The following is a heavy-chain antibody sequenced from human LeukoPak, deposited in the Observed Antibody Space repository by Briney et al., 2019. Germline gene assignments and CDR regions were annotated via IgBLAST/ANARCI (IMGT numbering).Heavy chain of an antibody. J-gene: IGHJ4*02. Sequence: SETLSLTCTVSGGSISSSSYYWGWIRQPPGKGLEWIGSIYYSGSTYYNPSLKSRVTISVDTSKNQFSLKLSSVTAADTAVYYCARAVTAPAYYFDYWGQGTLVTVSS. CDR2: IYYSGST. D-gene: IGHD2-21*02. V-gene: IGHV4-39*07. CDR3: ARAVTAPAYYFDY. CDR1: GGSISSSSYY.